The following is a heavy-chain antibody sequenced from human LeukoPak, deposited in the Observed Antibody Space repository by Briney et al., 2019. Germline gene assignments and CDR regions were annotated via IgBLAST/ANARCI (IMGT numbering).Heavy chain of an antibody. D-gene: IGHD3-3*01. CDR1: GGTFSSYA. CDR3: ARGRFLEWLQYNYYYYMDV. V-gene: IGHV1-69*13. Sequence: SVKVSCKASGGTFSSYAISWVRQAPGQGLEWMGGIIPIFGTANYAQKFQGRVTITADESTSTAYMELSSLRSEDTAVYYCARGRFLEWLQYNYYYYMDVWGKGTTVTVSS. J-gene: IGHJ6*03. CDR2: IIPIFGTA.